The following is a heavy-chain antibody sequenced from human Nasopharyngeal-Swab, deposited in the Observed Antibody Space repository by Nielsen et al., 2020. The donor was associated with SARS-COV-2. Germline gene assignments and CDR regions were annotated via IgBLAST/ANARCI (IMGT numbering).Heavy chain of an antibody. CDR1: GYSISSDYY. J-gene: IGHJ4*02. V-gene: IGHV4-30-4*08. D-gene: IGHD5-18*01. CDR2: IYYSGST. Sequence: SETLSLTCAVSGYSISSDYYWSWIRQPPGKGLEWIGYIYYSGSTYYNPSLKSRVTISVDTSKNQFSLKLSSVTAADTAVYYCARTDGYSYGYYFDYWGQGTLVTVSS. CDR3: ARTDGYSYGYYFDY.